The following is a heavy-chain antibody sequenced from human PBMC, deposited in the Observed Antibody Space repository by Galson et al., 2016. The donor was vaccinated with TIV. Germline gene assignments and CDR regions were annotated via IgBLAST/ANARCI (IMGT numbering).Heavy chain of an antibody. J-gene: IGHJ6*02. Sequence: SLRLSCSASGFTFSDFAMHWVRQAPGKGLEWVSSISATGGSTYYAGSVRGRFTTSRDNSNDRLSLHMSNLRAEDTAVYYCAKTIDVSGVLINYFYYGMDVWGHGTTVSVSS. V-gene: IGHV3-23*01. CDR1: GFTFSDFA. CDR3: AKTIDVSGVLINYFYYGMDV. CDR2: ISATGGST. D-gene: IGHD3-3*01.